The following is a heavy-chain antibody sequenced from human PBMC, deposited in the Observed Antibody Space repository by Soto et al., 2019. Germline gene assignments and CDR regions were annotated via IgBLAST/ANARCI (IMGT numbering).Heavy chain of an antibody. V-gene: IGHV4-59*01. CDR2: IYYSGST. CDR3: ARNSRDTAMVVSFDY. CDR1: GSSISSYY. Sequence: ASETLSLTCTASGSSISSYYWSWLRQPPGKGLEWIGYIYYSGSTNYNPSLKSRVTISVDTSKNQFSLKLSSVTAADTAVYYCARNSRDTAMVVSFDYWGQGTLVTVSS. J-gene: IGHJ4*02. D-gene: IGHD5-18*01.